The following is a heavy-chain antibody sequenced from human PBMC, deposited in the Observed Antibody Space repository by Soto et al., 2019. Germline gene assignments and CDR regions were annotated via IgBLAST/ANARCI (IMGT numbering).Heavy chain of an antibody. Sequence: PSDTLCLTCTVLGGSISSFLWSWIRQPPGKGLEWFGYIYYSGSTKYNPSLKNRVTISVDTSKNQFSLKLTSVTAADTAVYYCARVIGGWYEHDYWGQGTLVHVSS. CDR1: GGSISSFL. J-gene: IGHJ4*02. D-gene: IGHD6-19*01. CDR3: ARVIGGWYEHDY. CDR2: IYYSGST. V-gene: IGHV4-59*01.